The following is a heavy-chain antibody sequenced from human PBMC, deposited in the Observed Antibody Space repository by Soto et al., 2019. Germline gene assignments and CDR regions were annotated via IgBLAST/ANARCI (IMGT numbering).Heavy chain of an antibody. CDR2: IYYSGST. Sequence: SETLSLTCTVSGVSISSGDYYWSWIRQPPGKGLEWIGYIYYSGSTYYNPSLKSRVTISVDTSKNQFSLKLSSVTAADTAVYYCARGLPYDFWSGYPGMDVWGQGTTVTVSS. CDR3: ARGLPYDFWSGYPGMDV. D-gene: IGHD3-3*01. V-gene: IGHV4-30-4*01. CDR1: GVSISSGDYY. J-gene: IGHJ6*02.